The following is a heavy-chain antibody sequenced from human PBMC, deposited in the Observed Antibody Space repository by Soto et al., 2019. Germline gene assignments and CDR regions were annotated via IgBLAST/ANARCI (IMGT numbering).Heavy chain of an antibody. CDR3: ARLHCDSPNCVPLDP. CDR2: IYYSGTS. CDR1: GGSINDATYY. V-gene: IGHV4-39*01. D-gene: IGHD2-2*01. Sequence: PSETLSLTFTLSGGSINDATYYWGWIRQPPGKGLEWIGSIYYSGTSSYNPSLESRVTMSVDTSKKQLSLRLRSVTAADTAVYYCARLHCDSPNCVPLDPWGQG. J-gene: IGHJ5*02.